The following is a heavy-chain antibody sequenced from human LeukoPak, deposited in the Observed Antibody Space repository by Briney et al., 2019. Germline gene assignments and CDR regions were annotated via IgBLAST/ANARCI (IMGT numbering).Heavy chain of an antibody. V-gene: IGHV3-7*01. D-gene: IGHD1-26*01. CDR1: GFTFSSYS. CDR2: IKQDGSEK. J-gene: IGHJ1*01. Sequence: GGSLRLSCAASGFTFSSYSMSWVRQAPGKGLEWVANIKQDGSEKYYVDSVKGRFTISRDNAKNSLYLQMNSLRAEDTAVYHCADIVGATIGAEYFQHWGQGTLVTVSS. CDR3: ADIVGATIGAEYFQH.